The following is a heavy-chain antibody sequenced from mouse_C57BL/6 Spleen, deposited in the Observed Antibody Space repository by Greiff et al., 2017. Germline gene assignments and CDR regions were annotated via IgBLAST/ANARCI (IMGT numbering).Heavy chain of an antibody. D-gene: IGHD2-3*01. CDR1: GFTFSSYT. V-gene: IGHV5-9*01. CDR2: ISGGGGNT. J-gene: IGHJ3*01. CDR3: ARQEGYYFAY. Sequence: EVHLVESGGGLVKPGGSLKLSCAASGFTFSSYTMSWVRQTPEKRLEWVATISGGGGNTYYPDSVKGRFTISRDNAKNTLYLQMSSLRSEDTALYYCARQEGYYFAYWGQGTLVTVSA.